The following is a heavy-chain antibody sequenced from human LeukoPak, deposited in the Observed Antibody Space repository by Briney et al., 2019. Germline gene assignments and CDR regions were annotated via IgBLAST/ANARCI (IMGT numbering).Heavy chain of an antibody. V-gene: IGHV4-61*02. CDR1: GCTISSGSYY. D-gene: IGHD2-2*01. CDR3: ASYCSSTSCYSAAFDI. J-gene: IGHJ3*02. CDR2: IYTSGST. Sequence: PSQTLSLTCTVSGCTISSGSYYWSWIRQPAGKGLEWIGRIYTSGSTNYNPSLKSRVTISVDTSKNQFSLKLSSVTAADTAVYYCASYCSSTSCYSAAFDIWGQGTMVTVSS.